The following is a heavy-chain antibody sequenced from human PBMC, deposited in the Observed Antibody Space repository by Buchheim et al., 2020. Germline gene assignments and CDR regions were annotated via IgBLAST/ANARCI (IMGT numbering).Heavy chain of an antibody. J-gene: IGHJ4*02. CDR3: ARKSRDKLRTLDY. V-gene: IGHV3-48*03. Sequence: EVQLVESGGRLVQPGGSLRLSCAASGFTFSNYEMSWVRQAPGKGLEWISYISSSDFTIYYADSVKGRFIISRDNAKKSVHLQMNSLRAEDTAVYYCARKSRDKLRTLDYWGQGTL. CDR2: ISSSDFTI. CDR1: GFTFSNYE. D-gene: IGHD1-1*01.